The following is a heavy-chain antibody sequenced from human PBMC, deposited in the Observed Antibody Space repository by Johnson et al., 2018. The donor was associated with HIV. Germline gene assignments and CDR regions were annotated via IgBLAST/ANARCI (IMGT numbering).Heavy chain of an antibody. CDR1: GFTLSAYG. CDR2: IRYDGSNK. V-gene: IGHV3-30*02. D-gene: IGHD3-22*01. J-gene: IGHJ3*02. Sequence: QVQLVESGGGVVQPGRSLRLSCAASGFTLSAYGMHWVRQAPGKGLEWVAFIRYDGSNKYYADSVKGRFTISSDNSKNTLYLQMNSLRAEDTAVYYCAKDWGITMIVVVITWAFHIWGQGTMVTVSS. CDR3: AKDWGITMIVVVITWAFHI.